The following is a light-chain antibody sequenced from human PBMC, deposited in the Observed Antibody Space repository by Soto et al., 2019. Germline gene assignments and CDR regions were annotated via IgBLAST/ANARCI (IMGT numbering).Light chain of an antibody. J-gene: IGKJ1*01. V-gene: IGKV3-11*01. CDR2: EAS. CDR1: QSISTY. CDR3: QQET. Sequence: IFLTQSPATLSLSRWETATLSCRASQSISTYLAWYQKKPGQAPRLLMYEASNRATGVPARFSGSGSGTDFTLTISSLEPEDFAVYYCQQETFGQGTKVDIK.